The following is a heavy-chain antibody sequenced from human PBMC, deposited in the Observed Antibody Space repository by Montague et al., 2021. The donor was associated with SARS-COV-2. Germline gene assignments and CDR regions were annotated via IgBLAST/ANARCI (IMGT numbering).Heavy chain of an antibody. J-gene: IGHJ4*02. CDR2: IYYSGGT. V-gene: IGHV4-39*01. CDR1: GGSISSSSYY. D-gene: IGHD6-13*01. Sequence: SETLSLTCTVSGGSISSSSYYWGWIRQPPGKGLEWIGSIYYSGGTYYNPSLKSRVTISVDTSKNQFSLKLSSVTAADTAVYYCARSYSSSWQNDFWGQGTLDTVSS. CDR3: ARSYSSSWQNDF.